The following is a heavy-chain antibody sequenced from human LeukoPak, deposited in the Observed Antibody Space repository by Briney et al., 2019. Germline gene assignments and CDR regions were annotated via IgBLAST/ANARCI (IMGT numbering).Heavy chain of an antibody. D-gene: IGHD3-22*01. J-gene: IGHJ4*02. CDR2: IYYSGST. CDR1: GGSISSYY. V-gene: IGHV4-59*01. Sequence: SEILSLTCTVSGGSISSYYWSWIRQPPGKGLEWIGNIYYSGSTNYNPSLKSRVTISLDMSKNQFSLKLSSVTAADTAVYYCARSPLYYYQSSGHYYFDYWGQGTLVTVSS. CDR3: ARSPLYYYQSSGHYYFDY.